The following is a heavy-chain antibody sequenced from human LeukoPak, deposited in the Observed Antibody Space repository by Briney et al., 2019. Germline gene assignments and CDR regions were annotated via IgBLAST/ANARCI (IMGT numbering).Heavy chain of an antibody. D-gene: IGHD2-2*02. Sequence: QPSETLSLTCAVYGGSFSGYYWSWIRQPPGKGLEWIGEINHSGSTNYNPSLKSRVTISVDTSKNQFSLKLSSVTAADAAVYYCARAPIPLNWFDPWGQGTLVTVSS. CDR3: ARAPIPLNWFDP. CDR1: GGSFSGYY. J-gene: IGHJ5*02. V-gene: IGHV4-34*01. CDR2: INHSGST.